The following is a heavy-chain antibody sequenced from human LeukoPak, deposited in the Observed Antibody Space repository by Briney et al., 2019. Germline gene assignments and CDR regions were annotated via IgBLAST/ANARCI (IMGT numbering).Heavy chain of an antibody. CDR3: ARDSSGGYPDY. V-gene: IGHV1-2*02. J-gene: IGHJ4*02. CDR1: GYTFTGYY. CDR2: ISPNSGGT. Sequence: ASVKVSCKASGYTFTGYYIHWVRQAPGKGLEWMGWISPNSGGTDYAQKFQGRVTMTRDTSISTAYMELRRLRSDDTAVYYCARDSSGGYPDYWGQGTLVTVSA. D-gene: IGHD1-26*01.